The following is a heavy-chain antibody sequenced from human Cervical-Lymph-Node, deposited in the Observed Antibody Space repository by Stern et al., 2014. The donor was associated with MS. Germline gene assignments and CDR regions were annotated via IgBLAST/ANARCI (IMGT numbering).Heavy chain of an antibody. Sequence: QVQLVQSGAEVKKPGSSVKVSCKASGGTFSTFSINWVRQVPGQSLEWMGGIIPIFDTPNFAQKFQGRVTITADSSTGTVYMALNSLRFDDTAVYYCVLPSTVTTAAFDVWGRGTMVTVSS. CDR3: VLPSTVTTAAFDV. J-gene: IGHJ3*01. CDR2: IIPIFDTP. CDR1: GGTFSTFS. V-gene: IGHV1-69*06. D-gene: IGHD4-11*01.